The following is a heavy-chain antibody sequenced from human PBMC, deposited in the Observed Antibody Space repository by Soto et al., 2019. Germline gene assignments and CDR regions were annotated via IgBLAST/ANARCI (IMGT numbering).Heavy chain of an antibody. CDR2: INTSSGST. J-gene: IGHJ4*02. V-gene: IGHV1-46*01. Sequence: GASVKVSCKASGYTFTSYYMHWVRQAPGQRLEWMGIINTSSGSTRYAQKFQGRVTITRDTSTTTAYMELSSLRSEDTAVYYCARVKGIATVGPLDYWGQGTLVTVSS. CDR1: GYTFTSYY. D-gene: IGHD6-13*01. CDR3: ARVKGIATVGPLDY.